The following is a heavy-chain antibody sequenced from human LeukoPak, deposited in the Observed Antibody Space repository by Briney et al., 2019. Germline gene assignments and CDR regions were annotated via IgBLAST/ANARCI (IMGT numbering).Heavy chain of an antibody. CDR1: GFTFSSYE. V-gene: IGHV3-48*03. D-gene: IGHD3-10*02. Sequence: GGSLRLSCAASGFTFSSYEMNWVRQAPGKGLEWVSYISSSDSTIYYADSVKGRFTISRDNAKNSLYLQMNSLIAEDTAVYYCAELGITMIGGVWGKGTTVTISS. CDR3: AELGITMIGGV. J-gene: IGHJ6*04. CDR2: ISSSDSTI.